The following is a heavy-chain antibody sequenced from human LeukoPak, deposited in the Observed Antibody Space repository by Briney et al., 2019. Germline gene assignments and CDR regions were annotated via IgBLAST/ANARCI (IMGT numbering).Heavy chain of an antibody. J-gene: IGHJ4*02. CDR2: IRYDGSNK. D-gene: IGHD1-26*01. CDR1: GFTFSSYG. V-gene: IGHV3-30*02. Sequence: GGSLRLSCAASGFTFSSYGMHWVRQAPGKGLEWVAFIRYDGSNKYYADSVKGRFTISRDNSKNTLYLQMNSLRAEDTAVYYCAEDQALGASLFDYWGQGTLVTVSS. CDR3: AEDQALGASLFDY.